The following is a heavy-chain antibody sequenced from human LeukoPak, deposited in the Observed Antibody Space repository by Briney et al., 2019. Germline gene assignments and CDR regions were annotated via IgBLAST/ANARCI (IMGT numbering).Heavy chain of an antibody. J-gene: IGHJ3*02. CDR2: INPSGGST. D-gene: IGHD3-10*01. CDR3: AREPPRGAFDI. Sequence: ASVKVSCKASGYTFTSYYMHWVRQAPEQGLEWMGIINPSGGSTSYAQKFQGRVTMTRDMSTSTVYMELSSLRSEDTAVYYCAREPPRGAFDIWGQGTMVTVSS. V-gene: IGHV1-46*01. CDR1: GYTFTSYY.